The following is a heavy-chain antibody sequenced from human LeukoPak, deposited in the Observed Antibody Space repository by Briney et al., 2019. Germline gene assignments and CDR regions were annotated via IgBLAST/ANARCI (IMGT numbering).Heavy chain of an antibody. V-gene: IGHV3-30*02. J-gene: IGHJ4*02. D-gene: IGHD3-22*01. Sequence: GGSLRLSCAASGFTFSSYGMHWVRQAPGKGLEWVAFIRYDGSNKYYADSVKGRFTISRDNSKNTLYLQMNSLRAEDTAVYYCARGRPRYYDSSGYFSWGQGTLVTVSS. CDR2: IRYDGSNK. CDR3: ARGRPRYYDSSGYFS. CDR1: GFTFSSYG.